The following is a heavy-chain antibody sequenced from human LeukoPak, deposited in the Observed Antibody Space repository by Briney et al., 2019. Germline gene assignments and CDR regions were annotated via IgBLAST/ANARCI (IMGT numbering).Heavy chain of an antibody. CDR3: ARDSGDFDY. CDR1: GGSVTSGRNH. J-gene: IGHJ4*02. Sequence: PSETLSLTCTVSGGSVTSGRNHWNWIRQPLGTGLEWIGYISYSGSTNYNPSLKSRVTISIDTSKNQFSLKLSSVTAADTAVYYCARDSGDFDYWGQGTLVTVSS. V-gene: IGHV4-61*01. CDR2: ISYSGST.